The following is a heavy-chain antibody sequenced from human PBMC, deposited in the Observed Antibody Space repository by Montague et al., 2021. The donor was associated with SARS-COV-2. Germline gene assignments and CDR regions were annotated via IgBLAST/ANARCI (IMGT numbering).Heavy chain of an antibody. J-gene: IGHJ2*01. V-gene: IGHV4-34*01. CDR1: GVSFSGYY. CDR2: INHSGGT. D-gene: IGHD6-13*01. Sequence: SETLSLTCAVYGVSFSGYYWSWIRQAPGKGLEWIGEINHSGGTNXXPSLKSRVTISVDTSTNQFSLNLKSVTAADTAVYYCTRGPVFSNSWYSLPTLDQRPSCYFDLWGRGTLVIVSS. CDR3: TRGPVFSNSWYSLPTLDQRPSCYFDL.